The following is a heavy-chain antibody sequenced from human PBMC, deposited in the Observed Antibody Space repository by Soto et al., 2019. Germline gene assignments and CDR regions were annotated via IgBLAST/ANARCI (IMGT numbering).Heavy chain of an antibody. Sequence: KQSQTLSLTCTVSGGSIRSYYWSWIRQPPGKGLEWIGYIYYSGSTNYNPSLKSRVTISVDTSKNQFSLKLSSVTAADTAVYYCARGGEFTFGGVIVTPHFDYWGQGTLVTVSS. CDR1: GGSIRSYY. CDR3: ARGGEFTFGGVIVTPHFDY. CDR2: IYYSGST. V-gene: IGHV4-59*01. J-gene: IGHJ4*02. D-gene: IGHD3-16*02.